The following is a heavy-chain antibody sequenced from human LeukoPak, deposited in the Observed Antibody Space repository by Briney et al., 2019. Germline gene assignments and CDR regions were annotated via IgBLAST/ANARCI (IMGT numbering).Heavy chain of an antibody. CDR3: ARGAYYDFWSGYFLGDAFDI. D-gene: IGHD3-3*01. CDR1: GGSISSGSYY. Sequence: SETLSLTCTVSGGSISSGSYYWSWIRQPAGKGLEWIGRIYTSGSTNYNPSLKSRVTMSVDTSKNQFSLKLSSVTAADTAVYYCARGAYYDFWSGYFLGDAFDIWGQGTMVTVSS. CDR2: IYTSGST. J-gene: IGHJ3*02. V-gene: IGHV4-61*02.